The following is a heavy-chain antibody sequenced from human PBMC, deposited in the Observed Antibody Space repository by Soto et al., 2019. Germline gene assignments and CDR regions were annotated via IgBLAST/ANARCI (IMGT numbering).Heavy chain of an antibody. J-gene: IGHJ4*02. D-gene: IGHD3-10*01. Sequence: SETLSLTCAVYGGSFSGYYWSWIRQPPGKGLEWIGEINHSGSTNYNPSLKSRVTISVDTSKNQFSLKLSSVTAADTAVYYCARNPLNAMVRGVIIDYWGQGTLVTVSS. CDR1: GGSFSGYY. V-gene: IGHV4-34*01. CDR3: ARNPLNAMVRGVIIDY. CDR2: INHSGST.